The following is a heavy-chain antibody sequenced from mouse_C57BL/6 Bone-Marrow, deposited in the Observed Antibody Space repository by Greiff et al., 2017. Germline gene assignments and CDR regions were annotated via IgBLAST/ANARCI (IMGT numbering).Heavy chain of an antibody. V-gene: IGHV5-4*01. J-gene: IGHJ2*01. Sequence: EVQLVESGGGLVKPGGSLKLSCAASGFTFSSYAMYWVRQTPEKGLEWVATISDGGSSTYYPDNVKGRFTISRDNAKNNLYLQMSHLTSEDTAMYYCARDGGWLLERFDYWGQGTTLTVSS. CDR1: GFTFSSYA. D-gene: IGHD2-3*01. CDR3: ARDGGWLLERFDY. CDR2: ISDGGSST.